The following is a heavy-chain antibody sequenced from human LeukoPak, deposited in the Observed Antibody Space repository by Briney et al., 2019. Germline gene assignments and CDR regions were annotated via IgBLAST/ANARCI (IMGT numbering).Heavy chain of an antibody. V-gene: IGHV3-23*01. D-gene: IGHD5-18*01. CDR2: ISDSGGST. CDR3: AKVIKRLWLVAY. Sequence: GGSLRLSCAASGFTFSSYAMSWVRQAPGKGLEWVSAISDSGGSTYYADSVKGRFTISRDNSKNTLYLQMNSLRAEDTAVYYCAKVIKRLWLVAYWGQGTLVTVSS. J-gene: IGHJ4*02. CDR1: GFTFSSYA.